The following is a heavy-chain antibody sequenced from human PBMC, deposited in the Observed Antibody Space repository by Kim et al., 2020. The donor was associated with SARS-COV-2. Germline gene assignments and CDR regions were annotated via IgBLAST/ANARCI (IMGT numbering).Heavy chain of an antibody. CDR1: GGSISSSSYY. J-gene: IGHJ5*02. CDR3: ARDRYYYDSSGYRQLDP. Sequence: SETLSLTCTVSGGSISSSSYYWGWIRQPPGKGLEWIGSIYYSGSTYYNPSLKSRVTISVDTSKNQFSLKLSSVTAADTAVYYCARDRYYYDSSGYRQLDPWGQGTLVTVSS. D-gene: IGHD3-22*01. CDR2: IYYSGST. V-gene: IGHV4-39*07.